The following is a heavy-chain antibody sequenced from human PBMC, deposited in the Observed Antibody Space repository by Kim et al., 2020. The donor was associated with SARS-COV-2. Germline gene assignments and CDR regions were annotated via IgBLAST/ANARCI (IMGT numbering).Heavy chain of an antibody. V-gene: IGHV1-2*02. CDR3: ARVSRIQLWLLLDY. Sequence: AQKFQGRVTMTRDTSISTAYMELSRLRSDDTAVYYCARVSRIQLWLLLDYWGQGTLVTVSS. J-gene: IGHJ4*02. D-gene: IGHD5-18*01.